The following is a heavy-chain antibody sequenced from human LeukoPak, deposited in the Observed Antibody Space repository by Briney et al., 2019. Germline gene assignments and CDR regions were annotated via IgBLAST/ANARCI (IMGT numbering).Heavy chain of an antibody. D-gene: IGHD1-1*01. J-gene: IGHJ1*01. V-gene: IGHV3-74*01. CDR1: GFTFSLSW. CDR2: INYDARSR. CDR3: VRGAGPGTPFD. Sequence: GGSLRLSCAASGFTFSLSWMHWVRQAPGKGLEWVSSINYDARSRTYANSVKGRVTISRDNAENTLFLQMNSLRVEDSAIYSCVRGAGPGTPFDWGQGILVTVSS.